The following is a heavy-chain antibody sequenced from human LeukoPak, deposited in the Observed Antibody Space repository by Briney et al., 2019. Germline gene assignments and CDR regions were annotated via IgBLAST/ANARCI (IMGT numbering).Heavy chain of an antibody. D-gene: IGHD2/OR15-2a*01. CDR3: ARGPEIIVSGTTFAAYKWFDP. J-gene: IGHJ5*02. CDR2: IMPIFGTA. CDR1: GGTFANYP. V-gene: IGHV1-69*13. Sequence: SVKVSCNTSGGTFANYPISWVRQAPGQGLEWMGGIMPIFGTANYAEKFQARVTITADESTSTVFMELRSLRFQDTAVYYCARGPEIIVSGTTFAAYKWFDPWGQGTLLTVSS.